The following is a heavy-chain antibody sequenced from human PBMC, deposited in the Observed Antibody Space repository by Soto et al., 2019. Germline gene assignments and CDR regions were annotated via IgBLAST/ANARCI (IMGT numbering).Heavy chain of an antibody. V-gene: IGHV3-13*01. Sequence: LSLTCAASGFTFSSYDMHWVRQATGKGLEWVSAIGTAGDTYYPGSVKGRFTISRENAKNSLYLQMNSLRAGDTAVYYCARAVSNYSYYYYYMDVWGKGTTVTVSS. D-gene: IGHD4-4*01. CDR1: GFTFSSYD. J-gene: IGHJ6*03. CDR3: ARAVSNYSYYYYYMDV. CDR2: IGTAGDT.